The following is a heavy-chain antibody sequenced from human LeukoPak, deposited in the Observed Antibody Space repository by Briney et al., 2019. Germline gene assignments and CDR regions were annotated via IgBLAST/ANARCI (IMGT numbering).Heavy chain of an antibody. CDR1: GFSVSNNY. Sequence: GGSLRLSCAASGFSVSNNYMSWVRQSPGKGLEWVSVIYTDGSTYYADSVKGRFTISRDNSKNTVYLQMNSLRAEDTAVYYCARTPGIAVAGTGYFDYWGQGTLVTVSS. CDR2: IYTDGST. CDR3: ARTPGIAVAGTGYFDY. V-gene: IGHV3-53*01. D-gene: IGHD6-19*01. J-gene: IGHJ4*02.